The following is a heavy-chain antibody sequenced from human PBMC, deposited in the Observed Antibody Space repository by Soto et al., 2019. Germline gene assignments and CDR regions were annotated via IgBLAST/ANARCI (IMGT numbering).Heavy chain of an antibody. CDR2: ISGSNGGT. CDR3: TKLRGYGGY. CDR1: GITLSSYA. V-gene: IGHV3-23*01. Sequence: EVQLLQSGGGLVQPGGSLRLSCVGFGITLSSYAMTWVRQARGKGLEWVSTISGSNGGTHYAESVRGRFTISRDTSKNTLFLQMDNLTADDTAIYYCTKLRGYGGYWGQGALVTVSS. D-gene: IGHD5-12*01. J-gene: IGHJ4*02.